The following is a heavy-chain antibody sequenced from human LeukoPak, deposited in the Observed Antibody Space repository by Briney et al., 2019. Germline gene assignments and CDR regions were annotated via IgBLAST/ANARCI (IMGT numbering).Heavy chain of an antibody. V-gene: IGHV3-21*06. D-gene: IGHD1-14*01. CDR3: ATETNGRHYDY. Sequence: GESPRLSCTASGLTFSTSGFNWVRQAPGKGLEWDASIGPTGSDRYHADSIKSRFTISRDNANNFLYLQMNSLRAEDTAVYYCATETNGRHYDYWGQGTLLTVSS. CDR1: GLTFSTSG. CDR2: IGPTGSDR. J-gene: IGHJ4*02.